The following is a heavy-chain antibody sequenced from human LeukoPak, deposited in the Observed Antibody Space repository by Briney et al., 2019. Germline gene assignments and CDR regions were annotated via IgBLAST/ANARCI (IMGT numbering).Heavy chain of an antibody. CDR2: ISGSGGST. J-gene: IGHJ4*02. D-gene: IGHD1-26*01. Sequence: GGFLRLSCAASGFTFSSYAMGWVRQAPGKGLEWVSAISGSGGSTSYADSVKGRFTISRDNSENTLYLQMNSLRAEDTAIYYCAKDLNSGTYWGQGMLVTVSS. CDR3: AKDLNSGTY. CDR1: GFTFSSYA. V-gene: IGHV3-23*01.